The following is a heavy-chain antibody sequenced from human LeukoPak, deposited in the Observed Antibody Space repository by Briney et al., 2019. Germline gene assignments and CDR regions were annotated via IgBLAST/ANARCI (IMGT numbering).Heavy chain of an antibody. D-gene: IGHD2-2*01. CDR1: GYSISSTYY. CDR2: VFHSGNT. J-gene: IGHJ4*02. CDR3: ARGVGLSYYFDY. V-gene: IGHV4-38-2*02. Sequence: PSETLSLTCTVSGYSISSTYYWGWIRQPPGKGLEWVGSVFHSGNTYYNPSLKSRLTISADTSKNQFSLKLSSVTAADTAVYYCARGVGLSYYFDYWGQGTLVTVSS.